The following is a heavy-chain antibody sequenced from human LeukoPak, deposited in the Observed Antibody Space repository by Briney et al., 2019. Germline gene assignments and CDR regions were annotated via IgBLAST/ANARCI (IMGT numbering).Heavy chain of an antibody. CDR3: ARGGRYDFWSGYYSDY. CDR2: INTNTGNP. CDR1: GYTFTSYA. J-gene: IGHJ4*02. D-gene: IGHD3-3*01. V-gene: IGHV7-4-1*02. Sequence: GASVKVSCKASGYTFTSYAMNWVRQAPGQGLEWMGWINTNTGNPTYAQGFTGRFVFSLDTSVSTAYLQISSLKAEDTAVYYCARGGRYDFWSGYYSDYWGQGTLVTVSS.